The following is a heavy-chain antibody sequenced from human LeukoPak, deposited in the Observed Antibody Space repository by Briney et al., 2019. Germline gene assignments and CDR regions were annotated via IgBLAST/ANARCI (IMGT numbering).Heavy chain of an antibody. CDR2: INPNSGGT. J-gene: IGHJ4*02. CDR3: ARDWAHGSGSFSSLFDY. CDR1: GYTFTGYY. V-gene: IGHV1-2*02. Sequence: ASVKVSCKASGYTFTGYYMHWVRQAPGQGLEWMGWINPNSGGTSYAQKFQGRVTMTRDTSISTGYLELSWLRSDDTAVYYCARDWAHGSGSFSSLFDYWGQGTLVTVSS. D-gene: IGHD3-10*01.